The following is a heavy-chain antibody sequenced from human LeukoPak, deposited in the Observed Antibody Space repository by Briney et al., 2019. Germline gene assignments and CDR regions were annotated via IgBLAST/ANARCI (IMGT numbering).Heavy chain of an antibody. CDR3: AIDAGAGLELATLFLYY. CDR2: ISSNGGST. Sequence: GGSLRLSCAASGFTFSDYAMNWVRQAPGKGLEYVSVISSNGGSTYYADSVKGRFTISRDNSKNTLYLQIGSMRAEDMAVYYCAIDAGAGLELATLFLYYRGQGALVSVSS. CDR1: GFTFSDYA. V-gene: IGHV3-64*02. D-gene: IGHD5-24*01. J-gene: IGHJ4*02.